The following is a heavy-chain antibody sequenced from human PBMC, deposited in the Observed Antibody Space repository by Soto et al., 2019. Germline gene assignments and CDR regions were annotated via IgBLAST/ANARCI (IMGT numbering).Heavy chain of an antibody. CDR1: GFSISSYY. CDR2: IYYSGIT. CDR3: ARYKSNYYYGMDV. Sequence: SETLSLTCTVSGFSISSYYWSWIRQPPGKGLEWIGYIYYSGITNYNPSLKSRVTISVDTSKNQFSLKLSSVTAADTAVYYCARYKSNYYYGMDVWGQGTTVTVS. D-gene: IGHD1-20*01. J-gene: IGHJ6*02. V-gene: IGHV4-59*01.